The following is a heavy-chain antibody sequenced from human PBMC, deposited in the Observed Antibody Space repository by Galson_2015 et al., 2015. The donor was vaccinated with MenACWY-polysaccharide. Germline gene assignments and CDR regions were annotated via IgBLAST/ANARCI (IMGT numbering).Heavy chain of an antibody. V-gene: IGHV3-7*01. CDR1: GFTFSRYW. CDR3: ARDCYGAPPHAQNDAFDI. CDR2: IMQDGSEK. Sequence: SLRLSCAASGFTFSRYWMSWVRQAPGKGLEWVANIMQDGSEKNYVDSVKGRFTISRDNAKKSLYLQMNSLRAEDTAVYYCARDCYGAPPHAQNDAFDIWGQGTMGTVSS. D-gene: IGHD3-10*01. J-gene: IGHJ3*02.